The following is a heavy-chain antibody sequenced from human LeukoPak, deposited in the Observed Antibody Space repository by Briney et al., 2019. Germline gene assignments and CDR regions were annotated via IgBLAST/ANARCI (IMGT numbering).Heavy chain of an antibody. Sequence: GGSLRLSCAASGVSFSDYSMNWVRQAPGKGLEWISYISSGGRTTYSADSLKGRFTISRDNDKNSLFLQMNNLRAEDTAVYYCARDLITVVRGVNIDDYWGQGTQVTVSS. CDR1: GVSFSDYS. CDR2: ISSGGRTT. D-gene: IGHD3-10*01. CDR3: ARDLITVVRGVNIDDY. J-gene: IGHJ4*02. V-gene: IGHV3-48*01.